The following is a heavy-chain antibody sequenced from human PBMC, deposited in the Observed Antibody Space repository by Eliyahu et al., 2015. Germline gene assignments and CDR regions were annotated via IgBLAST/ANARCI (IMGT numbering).Heavy chain of an antibody. CDR2: ISGSGGST. Sequence: EVQXLESGGGLVQXGGSXRLSCAAXGFTFSSYAMSWVRQXPGKGLEWVSAISGSGGSTYYADSVKGRFTISRDNSKNTLYLQMNSLRAEDTAVYYCAKQEVVAAFLNYWGQRTLVTVSS. D-gene: IGHD2-15*01. CDR1: GFTFSSYA. V-gene: IGHV3-23*01. CDR3: AKQEVVAAFLNY. J-gene: IGHJ4*02.